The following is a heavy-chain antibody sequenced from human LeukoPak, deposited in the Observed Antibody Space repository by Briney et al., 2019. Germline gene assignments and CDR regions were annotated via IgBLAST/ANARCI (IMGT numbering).Heavy chain of an antibody. V-gene: IGHV4-39*07. CDR1: GGSISSSSYY. CDR3: ARMVGSGSYSYYYYYGMDV. J-gene: IGHJ6*02. CDR2: IYYSGST. D-gene: IGHD3-10*01. Sequence: PSETLSPTCTVSGGSISSSSYYWGWIRQPPGKGLEWIGSIYYSGSTYYNPSLKSRVTISVDTSKNQFSLKLSSVTAADTAVYYCARMVGSGSYSYYYYYGMDVWGQGTTVTVSS.